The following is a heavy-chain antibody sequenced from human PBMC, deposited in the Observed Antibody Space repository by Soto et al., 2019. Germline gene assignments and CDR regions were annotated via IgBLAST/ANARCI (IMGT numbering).Heavy chain of an antibody. Sequence: GASVKVSCKAPGGTFSRYTINWVRQAPGQGLEWMGWINPNSGGTNYAQKFQGWVTMTRDTSISTAYMELSRLRSDDTAVYYCARGTGYCSSTSCSADNWFDPWGQGTLVTVSS. CDR3: ARGTGYCSSTSCSADNWFDP. V-gene: IGHV1-2*04. D-gene: IGHD2-2*01. CDR1: GGTFSRYT. J-gene: IGHJ5*02. CDR2: INPNSGGT.